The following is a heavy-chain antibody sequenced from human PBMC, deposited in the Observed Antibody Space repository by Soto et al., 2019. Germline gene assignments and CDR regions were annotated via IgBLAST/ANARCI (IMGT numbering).Heavy chain of an antibody. Sequence: PSETLSLTCAVYGGSFSGYYWSWIRQPPGKGLEWIGEINHSGSTNYNPSLKSRVTTSVDTSKNQFSLKLSSVTAADTAVYYCARLGCSSTSCYKRSTDVWGQGTTVTVSS. J-gene: IGHJ6*02. CDR3: ARLGCSSTSCYKRSTDV. CDR2: INHSGST. D-gene: IGHD2-2*02. V-gene: IGHV4-34*01. CDR1: GGSFSGYY.